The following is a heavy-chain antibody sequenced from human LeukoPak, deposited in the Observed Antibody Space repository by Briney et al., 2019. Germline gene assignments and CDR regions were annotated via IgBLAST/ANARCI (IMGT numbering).Heavy chain of an antibody. Sequence: SETLSLTCTVSGDSISSYYWSWIRQPPGKGLEWIGYIYTSGGTNYIPSLKGRVTISIDTSKDQFSLKLSSVTAADSAVYYCARLTRLSTSPDRYYLDYWGQGTLVTVSS. J-gene: IGHJ4*02. D-gene: IGHD6-6*01. CDR1: GDSISSYY. V-gene: IGHV4-4*09. CDR2: IYTSGGT. CDR3: ARLTRLSTSPDRYYLDY.